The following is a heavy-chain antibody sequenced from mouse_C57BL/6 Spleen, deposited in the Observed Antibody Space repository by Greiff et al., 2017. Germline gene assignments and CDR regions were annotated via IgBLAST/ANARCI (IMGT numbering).Heavy chain of an antibody. V-gene: IGHV1-80*01. Sequence: QVHVKQSGAELVKPGASVKISCKASGYAFSSYWMNWVKQRPGKGLEWIGQIYPGDGDTNYNGKFKGNATLTADKSSSTAYMQLSSLTSEYSAVYFCAREYYGSSYGYWGQGATLTVSS. CDR1: GYAFSSYW. CDR2: IYPGDGDT. CDR3: AREYYGSSYGY. D-gene: IGHD1-1*01. J-gene: IGHJ2*01.